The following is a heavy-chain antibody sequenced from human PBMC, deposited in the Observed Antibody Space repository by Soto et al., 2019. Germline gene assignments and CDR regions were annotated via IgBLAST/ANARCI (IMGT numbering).Heavy chain of an antibody. Sequence: GGSLRLSCAASGFTFSSYGMHWVRQAPGKGLEWVAVIWYDGSNKYYADSVKGRFTISRDNSKNTLYLQMNSLRAEDTAVYYCARDLPETYYYDSSGYYSPPYYYYYGMDVWGQGTTVTVSS. CDR3: ARDLPETYYYDSSGYYSPPYYYYYGMDV. CDR1: GFTFSSYG. J-gene: IGHJ6*02. V-gene: IGHV3-33*01. D-gene: IGHD3-22*01. CDR2: IWYDGSNK.